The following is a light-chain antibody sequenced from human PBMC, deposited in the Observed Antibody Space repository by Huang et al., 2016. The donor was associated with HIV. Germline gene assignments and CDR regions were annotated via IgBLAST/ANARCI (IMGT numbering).Light chain of an antibody. CDR1: QDISNY. CDR3: QQYDNLLYT. Sequence: DIQMTQSPSSLSASEGDRITITCRASQDISNYLNWYQQKPGKAPKLLIYDADNLETGVPSRFSGSGSGIDFTFTISSRHPEDIATYYCQQYDNLLYTFGQGTKLEIK. J-gene: IGKJ2*01. V-gene: IGKV1-33*01. CDR2: DAD.